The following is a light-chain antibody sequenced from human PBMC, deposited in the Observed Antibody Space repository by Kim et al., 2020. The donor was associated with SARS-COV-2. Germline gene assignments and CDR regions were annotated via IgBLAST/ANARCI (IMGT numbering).Light chain of an antibody. CDR1: QGVSSTY. V-gene: IGKV3-20*01. Sequence: LCPGERATLSCRASQGVSSTYFAWYQQKPGQAPRLLIYGASTRATGIPHRFSGRGSGTDFTLTISSLEPEDFAVYYCQQYMTSPYTFGQGTKLEI. J-gene: IGKJ2*01. CDR3: QQYMTSPYT. CDR2: GAS.